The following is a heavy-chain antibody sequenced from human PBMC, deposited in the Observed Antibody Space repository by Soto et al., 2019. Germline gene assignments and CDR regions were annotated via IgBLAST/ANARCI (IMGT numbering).Heavy chain of an antibody. J-gene: IGHJ6*02. CDR1: GFTFSSYS. CDR2: ISSSSSTI. CDR3: ARDGSGYRYVYYYYGMDV. D-gene: IGHD3-22*01. V-gene: IGHV3-48*02. Sequence: EVQLVESGGGLVQPGGSLRLSCAASGFTFSSYSMNWVRQAPGKGLEWVSYISSSSSTIYYADSVKGRFTISRDNAKNSLYLQMNSLTDEDTAVYYCARDGSGYRYVYYYYGMDVRGQGTTVTVSS.